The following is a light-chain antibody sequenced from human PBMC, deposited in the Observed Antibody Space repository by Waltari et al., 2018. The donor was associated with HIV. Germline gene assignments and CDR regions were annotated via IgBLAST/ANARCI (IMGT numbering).Light chain of an antibody. CDR3: CSYAGSSTWV. V-gene: IGLV2-23*02. Sequence: QSALTQPASVSGSPGQSITISCTGTSSDVGSYNFVSWYQQHPGNAPKLMIYEVSKRPAGVSNRFSGSKSGNTASLTISGLQAEDEADYYCCSYAGSSTWVFGGGTKLTVL. CDR2: EVS. J-gene: IGLJ3*02. CDR1: SSDVGSYNF.